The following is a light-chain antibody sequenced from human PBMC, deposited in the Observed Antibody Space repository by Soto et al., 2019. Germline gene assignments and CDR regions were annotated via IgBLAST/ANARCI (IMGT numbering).Light chain of an antibody. Sequence: DIQMTQSPSTLSGSVEERVTRTWRASQTISSWLAWYQQKPGKAPKLLIYKASTLKSGVPSRFSGSGSGTEFTLTSSSLQPVDFATYYCQHYNSYSGAFGQGTKVDIK. CDR3: QHYNSYSGA. V-gene: IGKV1-5*03. J-gene: IGKJ1*01. CDR2: KAS. CDR1: QTISSW.